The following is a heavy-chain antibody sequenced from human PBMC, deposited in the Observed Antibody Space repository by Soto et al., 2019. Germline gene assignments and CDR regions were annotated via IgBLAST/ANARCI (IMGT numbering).Heavy chain of an antibody. V-gene: IGHV1-2*02. CDR3: ARGAALPYYYYGMDV. J-gene: IGHJ6*02. CDR1: GYTFTGYH. D-gene: IGHD6-25*01. CDR2: INPNSGGT. Sequence: ASVKVSCKASGYTFTGYHMHWVRQAPGQGLEWMGWINPNSGGTNYAQKFQGRVTMTRDTSISTAYMELSSLRSEDTAVYYCARGAALPYYYYGMDVWGQGTTVTVSS.